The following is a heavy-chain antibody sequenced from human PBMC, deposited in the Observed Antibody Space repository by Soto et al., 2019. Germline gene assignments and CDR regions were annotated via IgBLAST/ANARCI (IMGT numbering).Heavy chain of an antibody. CDR3: ARGRVVVPAAVMLTCIDA. D-gene: IGHD2-2*01. CDR1: GAPISRGDYS. Sequence: SETLSLTCTISGAPISRGDYSWSWIRQPPGKGLEWIGYIFYGGSTYYNPSLRSRVTISVDRSRTQFSLKLRSLTAAATAVSYCARGRVVVPAAVMLTCIDAWGQGARVTSPQ. CDR2: IFYGGST. V-gene: IGHV4-30-2*01. J-gene: IGHJ5*02.